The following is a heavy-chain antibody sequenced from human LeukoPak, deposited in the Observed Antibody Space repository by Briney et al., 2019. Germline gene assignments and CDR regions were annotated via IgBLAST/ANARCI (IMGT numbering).Heavy chain of an antibody. V-gene: IGHV3-53*01. CDR2: SYSGGST. CDR3: ARYYYDSSGYPYYFDY. D-gene: IGHD3-22*01. Sequence: GGSLRLSCAPSGLTVSSNYMSWVRQAPGKGLEWVSVSYSGGSTYYADSVKGRFTIFRDNSKNTVYLQMNSLRAEDTALYYCARYYYDSSGYPYYFDYWGQGTLVTVSS. J-gene: IGHJ4*02. CDR1: GLTVSSNY.